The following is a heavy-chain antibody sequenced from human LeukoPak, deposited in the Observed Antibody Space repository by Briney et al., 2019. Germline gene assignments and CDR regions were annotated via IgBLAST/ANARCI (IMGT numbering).Heavy chain of an antibody. J-gene: IGHJ4*02. CDR1: GYTFTGYY. D-gene: IGHD6-19*01. CDR2: INPNSGGT. Sequence: ASVKVSCKASGYTFTGYYMHWVRQAPGQGLEWMGWINPNSGGTNYAQKFQGRVTMTRDTSTSTAYMELSRLRSDDTAVYYCARDPGYSSGWVDYWGQGTLVTVSS. V-gene: IGHV1-2*02. CDR3: ARDPGYSSGWVDY.